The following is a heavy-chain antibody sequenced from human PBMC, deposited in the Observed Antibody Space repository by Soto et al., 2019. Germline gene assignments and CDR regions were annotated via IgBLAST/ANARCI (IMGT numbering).Heavy chain of an antibody. J-gene: IGHJ4*02. V-gene: IGHV4-4*02. Sequence: QVQLQESGPGLVKPSGTPSLTCTVSGASISITSSDAWWSWVRQPPGKGLEWIGEIYHSGSTNYTPCLKGVATSSVDKSETQFALRLSSVTAADTAVYYCAKMVGATLVDYWGQGTLVTVS. CDR2: IYHSGST. D-gene: IGHD1-26*01. CDR1: GASISITSSDAW. CDR3: AKMVGATLVDY.